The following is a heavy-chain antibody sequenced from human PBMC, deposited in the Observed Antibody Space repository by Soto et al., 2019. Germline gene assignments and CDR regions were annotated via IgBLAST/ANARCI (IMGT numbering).Heavy chain of an antibody. CDR1: GLMYSSYS. V-gene: IGHV3-21*01. J-gene: IGHJ6*02. CDR3: PRVISCGGGTCSSVHQYYGMDV. CDR2: IRLSGSQI. Sequence: EVQLVESGGGLVKPGGSVRLSCVASGLMYSSYSMSWVRQAPGKGLEWVAFIRLSGSQINYAASVEGRFTISRDNAKNALYLQMNTVRVEDTAIYYCPRVISCGGGTCSSVHQYYGMDVWGPGTTVTVSS. D-gene: IGHD2-21*01.